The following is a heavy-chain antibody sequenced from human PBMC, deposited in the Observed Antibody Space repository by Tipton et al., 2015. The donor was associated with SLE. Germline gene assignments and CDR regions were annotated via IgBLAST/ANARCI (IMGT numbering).Heavy chain of an antibody. CDR3: ARQGIAAAGTNYWYFDL. CDR1: GGSISSYY. D-gene: IGHD6-13*01. Sequence: LRLSCTVSGGSISSYYWSWIRQPPGKGLEWIGYIYTSGSTNYNPSLKSRVTISVDTSKNQFSLKLSSVAAADTAVYYCARQGIAAAGTNYWYFDLWGRGTLVTASS. J-gene: IGHJ2*01. V-gene: IGHV4-4*09. CDR2: IYTSGST.